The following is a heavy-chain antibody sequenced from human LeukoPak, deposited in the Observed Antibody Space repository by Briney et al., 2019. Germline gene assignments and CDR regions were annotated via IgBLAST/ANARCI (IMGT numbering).Heavy chain of an antibody. Sequence: PSETLSLTCTVSGGSISSYYWSWIRQPPGKGLEWIGYIYDSGRTNYNPSLKSRVLISVDVSKNHFSLPLSSVTAADTAVYYCARDALKFGAGRWLDPWGQGTLVTVSS. D-gene: IGHD3-16*01. CDR3: ARDALKFGAGRWLDP. V-gene: IGHV4-59*01. CDR2: IYDSGRT. CDR1: GGSISSYY. J-gene: IGHJ5*02.